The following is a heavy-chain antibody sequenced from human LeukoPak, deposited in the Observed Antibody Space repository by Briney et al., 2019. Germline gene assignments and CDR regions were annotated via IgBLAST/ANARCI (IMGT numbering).Heavy chain of an antibody. J-gene: IGHJ4*02. Sequence: GASVKVSCKASGYTFSSYGISWVRQAPGQGLEWMGWISAYNGKTNYEQKLQGRVTMTTDRSTSTAYMELSSLRSEDTAVYYCARIQRGYYGDYWANDYWGQGTLVTVSS. D-gene: IGHD4-17*01. CDR1: GYTFSSYG. CDR2: ISAYNGKT. V-gene: IGHV1-18*01. CDR3: ARIQRGYYGDYWANDY.